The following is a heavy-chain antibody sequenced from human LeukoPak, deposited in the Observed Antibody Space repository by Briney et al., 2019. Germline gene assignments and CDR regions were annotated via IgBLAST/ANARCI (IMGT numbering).Heavy chain of an antibody. CDR2: VHYSGST. D-gene: IGHD2-2*01. J-gene: IGHJ6*02. CDR1: GGSISSYY. V-gene: IGHV4-59*01. CDR3: ARDPEDCSSTSCPQTRHYYYYGMDV. Sequence: SETLSLTCTVSGGSISSYYWSWIRQPPGKGLEWIGYVHYSGSTNYNPSLKSRVTISVDTSKNQFSLKLSSVTAADTAVYYCARDPEDCSSTSCPQTRHYYYYGMDVWGQGTTVTVSS.